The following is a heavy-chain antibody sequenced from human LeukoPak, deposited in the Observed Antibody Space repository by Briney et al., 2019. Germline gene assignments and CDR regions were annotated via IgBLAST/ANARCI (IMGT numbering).Heavy chain of an antibody. J-gene: IGHJ4*02. CDR1: GFTVSTNS. CDR2: IYSDNT. D-gene: IGHD4/OR15-4a*01. CDR3: AGRAGAYSHPYDY. V-gene: IGHV3-53*01. Sequence: PGGSLRLSCTVSGFTVSTNSMSWVRQAPGKGLEWVSFIYSDNTHYSDSVKGRFTISRDNSKNTPYLQMNSLRAEDTAVYYCAGRAGAYSHPYDYWGQGTLVTVSS.